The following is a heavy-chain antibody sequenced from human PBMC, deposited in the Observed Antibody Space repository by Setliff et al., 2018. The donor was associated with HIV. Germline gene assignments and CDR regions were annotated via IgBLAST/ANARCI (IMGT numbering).Heavy chain of an antibody. D-gene: IGHD6-6*01. CDR3: PKEPKLGGIAAPFDY. Sequence: GGSLRLSCAASGFTFSSYPMSWVRQSPGKGPEWVSAISDGGGSTYYAVSVKGRFTIPRDNSKNTLYLQMNSLRVEGTAVYYCPKEPKLGGIAAPFDYWGQGTLVTVSS. J-gene: IGHJ4*02. V-gene: IGHV3-23*01. CDR1: GFTFSSYP. CDR2: ISDGGGST.